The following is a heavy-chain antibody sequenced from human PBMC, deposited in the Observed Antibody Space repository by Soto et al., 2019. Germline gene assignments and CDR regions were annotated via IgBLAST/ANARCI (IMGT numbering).Heavy chain of an antibody. CDR1: GGSISSGDYY. CDR2: IYYSGST. CDR3: SRSPRNNWFDP. V-gene: IGHV4-30-4*01. J-gene: IGHJ5*02. Sequence: QVQLQESGPGLVKPSQTLSLTCTVSGGSISSGDYYWSWIRQPPGKGLEWIGYIYYSGSTYYNPSLKSRVTLSVETSKDPVSLKLSSVTAADTAVYYCSRSPRNNWFDPWGQGTLVTVSS.